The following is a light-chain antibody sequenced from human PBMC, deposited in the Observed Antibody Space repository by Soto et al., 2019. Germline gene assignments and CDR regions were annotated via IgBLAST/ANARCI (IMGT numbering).Light chain of an antibody. CDR2: EDS. J-gene: IGLJ1*01. CDR1: NIGSKS. CDR3: QVWDSSSDHYV. V-gene: IGLV3-21*02. Sequence: SSELTQPPSVSVAPGQTARITCGGNNIGSKSVHWYQQKPGQAPVLVVYEDSDRPSGIPARFSGSNSGNTATLTIRRVEAGDEADYYCQVWDSSSDHYVFGTGTKLTVL.